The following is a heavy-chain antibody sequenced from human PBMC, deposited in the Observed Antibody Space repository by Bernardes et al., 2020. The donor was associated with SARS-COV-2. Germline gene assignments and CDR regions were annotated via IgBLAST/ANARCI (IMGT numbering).Heavy chain of an antibody. CDR2: ISRSSSYI. CDR1: GFTFSSYN. V-gene: IGHV3-21*01. Sequence: GSLRLSCVASGFTFSSYNMNWVRQAPGKGLEWVSGISRSSSYIYYADSVKGRFTISRDNAKNTLYMQMNSLRAEDTAVYYCTRGDLPYYYGMDAWGQGTTVTVSS. CDR3: TRGDLPYYYGMDA. J-gene: IGHJ6*02.